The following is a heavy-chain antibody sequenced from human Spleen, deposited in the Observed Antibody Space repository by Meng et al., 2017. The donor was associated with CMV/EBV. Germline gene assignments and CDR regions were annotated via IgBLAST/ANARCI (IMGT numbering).Heavy chain of an antibody. J-gene: IGHJ6*02. D-gene: IGHD3-22*01. Sequence: ASVKVSCKASGYTFINYGISWVRQAPGQGLEWMGWISARNDNTKYAQKFQGRVTMTTDTSTSTAYMELRSLRSDDTAVYYCARGPELVVSHYYYYGMDVWGQGTTVTVSS. CDR2: ISARNDNT. V-gene: IGHV1-18*01. CDR1: GYTFINYG. CDR3: ARGPELVVSHYYYYGMDV.